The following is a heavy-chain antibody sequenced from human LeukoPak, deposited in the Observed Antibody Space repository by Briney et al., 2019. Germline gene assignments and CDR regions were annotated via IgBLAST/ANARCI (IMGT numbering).Heavy chain of an antibody. D-gene: IGHD6-13*01. CDR3: ARGYSSSWRDFFDY. V-gene: IGHV1-46*01. Sequence: ASVKVSCKASGYTFTSYYLHWVRQAPGQGLEWMGIINPSGGGTTYAQKFQGRVTMTRDTSTSTVYMELSSLRSDGTAVYYCARGYSSSWRDFFDYWGQGTLVTVSS. CDR1: GYTFTSYY. J-gene: IGHJ4*02. CDR2: INPSGGGT.